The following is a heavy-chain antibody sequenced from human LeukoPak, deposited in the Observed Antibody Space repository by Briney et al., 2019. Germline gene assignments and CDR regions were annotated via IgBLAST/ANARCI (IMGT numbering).Heavy chain of an antibody. J-gene: IGHJ3*02. CDR3: AHTYENSGYYVFDI. V-gene: IGHV2-5*02. CDR2: IYWDDDK. Sequence: SGPTLVNPTQTLTLTCTFSGFSLTTRGLGVGWIRQPPGKALEWLALIYWDDDKRYSPFLKTRLTINQDSSKNQVALTMTNVDPVDTATYYCAHTYENSGYYVFDIWGQGTMVTVSS. D-gene: IGHD3-22*01. CDR1: GFSLTTRGLG.